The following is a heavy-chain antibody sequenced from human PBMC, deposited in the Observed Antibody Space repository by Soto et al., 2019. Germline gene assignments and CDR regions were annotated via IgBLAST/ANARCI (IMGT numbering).Heavy chain of an antibody. J-gene: IGHJ4*02. CDR1: GFTFSNYG. CDR2: IGSITRNI. CDR3: ARGGAARPDY. Sequence: EVQLVESGGGLVQLGGSPRLSCAASGFTFSNYGMNWVRQAPGRGPEWIAYIGSITRNINYANSVKGRFTISRDNAKNSLYLQMNSLRDEDTAVYYCARGGAARPDYWGQGSLVTVSS. D-gene: IGHD6-6*01. V-gene: IGHV3-48*02.